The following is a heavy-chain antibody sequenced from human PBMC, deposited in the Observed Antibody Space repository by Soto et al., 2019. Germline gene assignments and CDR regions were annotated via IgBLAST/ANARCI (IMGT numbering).Heavy chain of an antibody. D-gene: IGHD2-8*01. V-gene: IGHV1-18*01. Sequence: QVQLVQSGAEVKKPGASVKVSCKASGYTFTSYGISWVRQAPGQGLEWMGWISAYNGNTNYAQKFQGRVTMTTDTSTGRAYMERRSLRSDDSSVDYCGRGGKYCTNVVCSFYGVDVWGQGTTVTVSS. CDR3: GRGGKYCTNVVCSFYGVDV. J-gene: IGHJ6*01. CDR2: ISAYNGNT. CDR1: GYTFTSYG.